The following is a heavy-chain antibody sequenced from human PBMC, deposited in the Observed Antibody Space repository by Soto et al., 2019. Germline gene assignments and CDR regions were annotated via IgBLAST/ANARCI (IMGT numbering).Heavy chain of an antibody. CDR1: GFTFSSYG. D-gene: IGHD2-2*01. V-gene: IGHV3-33*01. CDR2: IWYDGSNK. CDR3: ARSSTRFNSYYYGMDV. Sequence: QVQLVESGGGVVQPGRSLRLSCAASGFTFSSYGMHWVRQAPGKGLEWVAVIWYDGSNKYYADSVKGRFTISRDNSKNTLYLQMNSLRAEDTAVYYCARSSTRFNSYYYGMDVWGQGTTVTVSS. J-gene: IGHJ6*02.